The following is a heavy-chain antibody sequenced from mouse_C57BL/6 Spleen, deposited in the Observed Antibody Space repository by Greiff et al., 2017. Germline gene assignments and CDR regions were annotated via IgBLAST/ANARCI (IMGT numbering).Heavy chain of an antibody. D-gene: IGHD2-1*01. CDR1: GYTFTSYW. V-gene: IGHV1-72*01. J-gene: IGHJ1*03. CDR2: IDPNSGGT. Sequence: QVQLQQPGAELVKPGASVKLSCKASGYTFTSYWMHWVKQRPGRGLEWIGRIDPNSGGTKYNEKFKSKATLTVDKPSSTAYMQLSSLTSEDAAVYYCARSHYGNYVGWYFDVWGTGTTVTVSS. CDR3: ARSHYGNYVGWYFDV.